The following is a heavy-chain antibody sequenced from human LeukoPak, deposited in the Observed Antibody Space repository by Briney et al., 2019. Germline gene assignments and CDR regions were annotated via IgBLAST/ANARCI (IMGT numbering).Heavy chain of an antibody. D-gene: IGHD3-16*01. CDR3: ARQGGFDY. Sequence: SETLSLTCIVSGGSISSYSWNWIRQSPGKGLEWIGRLYTSGSTNYNPSLKSRVTMSVDTSKNQFSLKLNSVTAADTAVYYCARQGGFDYWGQGTLVTVSS. J-gene: IGHJ4*02. V-gene: IGHV4-4*07. CDR1: GGSISSYS. CDR2: LYTSGST.